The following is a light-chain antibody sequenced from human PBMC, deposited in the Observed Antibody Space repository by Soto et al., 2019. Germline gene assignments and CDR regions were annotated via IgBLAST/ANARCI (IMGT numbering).Light chain of an antibody. V-gene: IGKV3-15*01. CDR2: GAS. CDR3: QQYNDWWT. J-gene: IGKJ1*01. Sequence: EIVMTQSPATLSVSPGERATLSCRASQSVSNNLAGYHQKPGQAPSPLIYGASTRATGIPARFSGSGSGTEFTLTISSLQSEDFAVYYCQQYNDWWTFGQGTKVEIK. CDR1: QSVSNN.